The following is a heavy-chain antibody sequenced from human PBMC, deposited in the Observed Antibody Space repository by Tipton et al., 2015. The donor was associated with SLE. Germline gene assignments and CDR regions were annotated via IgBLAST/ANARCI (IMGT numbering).Heavy chain of an antibody. V-gene: IGHV4-38-2*01. Sequence: TLSLTCVVSDYSISSTYYWGWIRQPPGKGLEWIGNIYHTGTTYYIPSLKSRVTISVDTSKNQFSLKLTSMTAADTAVYYCARSAGYGSNWAHFDYWGQGTLVTVSS. CDR2: IYHTGTT. J-gene: IGHJ4*02. CDR1: DYSISSTYY. CDR3: ARSAGYGSNWAHFDY. D-gene: IGHD6-13*01.